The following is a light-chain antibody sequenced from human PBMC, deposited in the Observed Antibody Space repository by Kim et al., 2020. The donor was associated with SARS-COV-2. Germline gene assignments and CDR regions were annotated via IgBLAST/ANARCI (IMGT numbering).Light chain of an antibody. CDR2: QDI. CDR3: QAWDSSTEV. J-gene: IGLJ1*01. CDR1: KLGDKY. Sequence: VSQGQTASCPCYRHKLGDKYACWYQQKPGQSPVLVIYQDIKRPSGIPERFSGSNSGNTATLTISGTQAMDEADYYCQAWDSSTEVFGTGTKVTVL. V-gene: IGLV3-1*01.